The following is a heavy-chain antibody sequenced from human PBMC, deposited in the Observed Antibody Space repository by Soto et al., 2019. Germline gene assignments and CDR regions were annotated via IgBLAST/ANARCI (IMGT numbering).Heavy chain of an antibody. Sequence: QLQLQESGPGLVKPSETLSLTCTVSGGSISSSSYYCGWIRQPPGKGLEWIGSIYYRGSTYYNPSLKSRVTISVDTSKNQFSLKLSSVTAADTAVYYCARLPKYSSSLGDWGQGTLVTVSS. CDR1: GGSISSSSYY. V-gene: IGHV4-39*01. CDR3: ARLPKYSSSLGD. D-gene: IGHD6-6*01. CDR2: IYYRGST. J-gene: IGHJ4*02.